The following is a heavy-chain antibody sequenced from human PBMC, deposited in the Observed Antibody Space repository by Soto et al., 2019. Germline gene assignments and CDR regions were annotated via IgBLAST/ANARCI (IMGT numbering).Heavy chain of an antibody. J-gene: IGHJ4*02. Sequence: PGGSLRLSCAASGFTFSSYGMHWVRQAPGKGLEWVAVISYDGSNKYYADSVKGRFTISRDNSKNTLYLQMNSLRAEDTAVYYCARDPPDYDSSGYEYYFDYWGQGTLVTVSS. CDR3: ARDPPDYDSSGYEYYFDY. CDR1: GFTFSSYG. D-gene: IGHD3-22*01. V-gene: IGHV3-30*03. CDR2: ISYDGSNK.